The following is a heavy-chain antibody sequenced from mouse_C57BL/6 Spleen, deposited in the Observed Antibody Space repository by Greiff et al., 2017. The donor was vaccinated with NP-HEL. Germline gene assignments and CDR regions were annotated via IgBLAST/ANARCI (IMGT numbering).Heavy chain of an antibody. CDR3: ARGGYDYDVRFYAMDY. Sequence: QVQLKESGAELARPGASVKLSCKASGYTFTSYGISWVKQRTGQGLEWIGEIYPRSGTTNYNEKFKGKATLTADKSSSTAYMELRSLTSEDSAVYFCARGGYDYDVRFYAMDYWGQGTSVTVSS. J-gene: IGHJ4*01. CDR1: GYTFTSYG. D-gene: IGHD2-4*01. CDR2: IYPRSGTT. V-gene: IGHV1-81*01.